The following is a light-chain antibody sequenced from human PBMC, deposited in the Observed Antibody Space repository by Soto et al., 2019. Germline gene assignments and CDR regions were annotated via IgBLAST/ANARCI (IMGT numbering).Light chain of an antibody. CDR3: HSFTIFNTRV. CDR2: EVT. V-gene: IGLV2-14*01. CDR1: SRDVGSYTY. Sequence: QSALTQPASVSGSLGQAITISCTGTSRDVGSYTYISWYQQHPGRAPKLIIYEVTNRPSGFSNRFSGSKSGYKASLTISGLQAEDESDYYCHSFTIFNTRVFGNGTKRTVL. J-gene: IGLJ1*01.